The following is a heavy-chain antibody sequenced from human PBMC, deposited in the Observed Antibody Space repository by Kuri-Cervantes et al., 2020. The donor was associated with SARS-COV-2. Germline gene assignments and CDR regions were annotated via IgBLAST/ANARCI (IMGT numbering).Heavy chain of an antibody. V-gene: IGHV3-23*01. CDR3: ARAYDFWSGYYPH. CDR2: ISGGGGST. D-gene: IGHD3-3*01. Sequence: GESLKISCAASGFTFSSYAMSWVRQAPGKGLEWVSAISGGGGSTYYADSVKGRFTISRDNAKNSLYLQMNSLRAEDTAVYYCARAYDFWSGYYPHWGQGTLVTVSS. CDR1: GFTFSSYA. J-gene: IGHJ4*02.